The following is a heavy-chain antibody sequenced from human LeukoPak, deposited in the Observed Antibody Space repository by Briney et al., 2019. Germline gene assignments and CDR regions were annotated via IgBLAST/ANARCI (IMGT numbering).Heavy chain of an antibody. J-gene: IGHJ4*02. V-gene: IGHV1-69*04. CDR2: IIPILGIA. CDR1: GGTFSSYA. Sequence: HRASVKVSCKASGGTFSSYAISWVRQAPGQGLEWMGRIIPILGIANYAQKFQGRVTITADKSTHTAYMELSSLRSEDTAVYYCARERDYDSSGLFDYWGQGTLVTVSS. D-gene: IGHD3-22*01. CDR3: ARERDYDSSGLFDY.